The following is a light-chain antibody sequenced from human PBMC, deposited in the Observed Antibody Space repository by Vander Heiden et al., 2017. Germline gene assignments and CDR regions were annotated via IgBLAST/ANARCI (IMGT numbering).Light chain of an antibody. CDR1: QSVSSSY. J-gene: IGKJ5*01. CDR3: QQYGSSPPAIT. V-gene: IGKV3-20*01. CDR2: GAS. Sequence: EIVLTQSPGTLSLSPGERATLSCRASQSVSSSYLAWYQQKPGQAPRLLIYGASSRATGIPDRFSGSGSGTDFTLTNSRLEPEDFAVYYCQQYGSSPPAITFGQGTRLEMK.